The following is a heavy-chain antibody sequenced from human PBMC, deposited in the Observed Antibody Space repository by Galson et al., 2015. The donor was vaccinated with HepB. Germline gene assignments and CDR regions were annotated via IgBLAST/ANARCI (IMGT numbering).Heavy chain of an antibody. V-gene: IGHV4-39*01. CDR1: GGSISSSSHY. Sequence: ETLSLTCTVTGGSISSSSHYWGWIRQPPGKGLEWIGSIYYSGSTNYNPSLKSRVTISVDTSKNQFSLKVRSVTAADTAVYYCASICSGGSCYYYYSMDVWGQGTTVTVSS. CDR3: ASICSGGSCYYYYSMDV. CDR2: IYYSGST. J-gene: IGHJ6*02. D-gene: IGHD2-15*01.